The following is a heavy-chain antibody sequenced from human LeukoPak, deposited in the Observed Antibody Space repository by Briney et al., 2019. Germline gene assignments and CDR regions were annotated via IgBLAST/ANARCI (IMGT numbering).Heavy chain of an antibody. J-gene: IGHJ5*02. Sequence: TSETLSLTCTVSGGSISSHYWSWIRQPPGKGLEWIGYIYYSGSTNYNPSLKSRVTISVDTSKNQFPLKLSSVTAADTAVYYCARDLGSSSWGGENWFDPWGQGTLVTVSS. V-gene: IGHV4-59*11. CDR1: GGSISSHY. D-gene: IGHD6-13*01. CDR2: IYYSGST. CDR3: ARDLGSSSWGGENWFDP.